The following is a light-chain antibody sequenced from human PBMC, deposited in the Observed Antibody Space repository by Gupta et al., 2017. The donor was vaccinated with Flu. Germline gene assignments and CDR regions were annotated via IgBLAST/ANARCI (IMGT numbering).Light chain of an antibody. V-gene: IGLV3-1*01. J-gene: IGLJ3*02. CDR3: QAWDSSIWV. CDR2: QDS. CDR1: KLGDKY. Sequence: SYELTQPPSVSVSPGQTASITCSGDKLGDKYACWYQQKSGQSPVLVIFQDSKRPSGIPERVSGSNYATTVTMTISGTQAMDESYYSSQAWDSSIWVFGGGTKLTVL.